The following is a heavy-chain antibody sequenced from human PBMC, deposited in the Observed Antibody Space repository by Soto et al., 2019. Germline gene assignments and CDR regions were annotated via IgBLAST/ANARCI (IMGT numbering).Heavy chain of an antibody. V-gene: IGHV4-59*08. Sequence: SETLSLTCTVSGGSISSYYWSWIRQPPGKGLEWIGYIYYSGSTNYNPSLKSRVTISVDTSKNQFSLKLSSVTAADTAVYYCATHNRMDVWGQGTTVTVSS. CDR1: GGSISSYY. CDR2: IYYSGST. J-gene: IGHJ6*02. D-gene: IGHD1-1*01. CDR3: ATHNRMDV.